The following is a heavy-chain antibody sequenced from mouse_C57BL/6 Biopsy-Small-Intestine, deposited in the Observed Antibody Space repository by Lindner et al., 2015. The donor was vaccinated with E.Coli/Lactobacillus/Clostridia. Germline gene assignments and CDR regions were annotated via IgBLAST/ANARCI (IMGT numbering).Heavy chain of an antibody. CDR1: GYSITSDY. J-gene: IGHJ2*01. D-gene: IGHD2-12*01. CDR2: ISYSGST. CDR3: ARSGTYYSNDEGLDY. V-gene: IGHV3-8*01. Sequence: VQLQESGPGLAKPSQTLSLTCSVTGYSITSDYWNWIRKFPGNKLEYIGYISYSGSTYYNPSLKSRISITRDTSKNQYSLQLNPVTPEDTATYYCARSGTYYSNDEGLDYWGQGTTLTVSS.